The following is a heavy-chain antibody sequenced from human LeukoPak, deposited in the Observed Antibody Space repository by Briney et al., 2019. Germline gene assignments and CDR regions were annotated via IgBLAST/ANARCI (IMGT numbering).Heavy chain of an antibody. D-gene: IGHD5-12*01. CDR2: IYPADSDT. CDR1: RYTFTSYW. CDR3: ARSAFSGHQSDY. J-gene: IGHJ4*02. V-gene: IGHV5-51*01. Sequence: GESLQISCHGSRYTFTSYWIGWVRQMPRKGLEWMGIIYPADSDTRYSPSFQGQVTFSADKSISTAYLQWSSLKASDTAIYYCARSAFSGHQSDYWGQGTLVTVSS.